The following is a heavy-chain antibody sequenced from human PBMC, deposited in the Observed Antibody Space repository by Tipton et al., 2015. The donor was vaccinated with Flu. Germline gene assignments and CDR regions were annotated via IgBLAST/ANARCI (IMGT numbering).Heavy chain of an antibody. CDR1: GFTFSSYG. CDR2: IEYDGSDK. V-gene: IGHV3-30*19. D-gene: IGHD3-16*02. CDR3: ARVSLSYSFDY. J-gene: IGHJ4*02. Sequence: SLRLSCAASGFTFSSYGMHWVRQAPGKGLEWVAFIEYDGSDKNYVDSVKGRFTISRSRSKNTLYLQMNSLRPEDTAVYYCARVSLSYSFDYWGQGTLVTVSS.